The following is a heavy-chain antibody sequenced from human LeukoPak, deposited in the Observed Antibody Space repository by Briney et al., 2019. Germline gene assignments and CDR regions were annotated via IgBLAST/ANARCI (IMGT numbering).Heavy chain of an antibody. D-gene: IGHD3-22*01. Sequence: GASVKVSCTASGGTFSSYAISWVRQAPGQGLEWMGGIIPIFGTANYAQKFQGRVTITADESTSTAYMELSSLRSEDTAVYYCARGGMMYYYDSSGSTDAFDIWGQGTMVTVSS. CDR3: ARGGMMYYYDSSGSTDAFDI. CDR1: GGTFSSYA. CDR2: IIPIFGTA. V-gene: IGHV1-69*13. J-gene: IGHJ3*02.